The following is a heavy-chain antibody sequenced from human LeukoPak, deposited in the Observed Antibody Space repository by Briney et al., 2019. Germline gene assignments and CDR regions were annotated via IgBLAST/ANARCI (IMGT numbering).Heavy chain of an antibody. D-gene: IGHD3-9*01. CDR1: EFTFSSYV. Sequence: AGGSLRLSCEASEFTFSSYVMSWVRQAPGKGLEWVSAISGSGGSTYYADSVKGRFTISRDNSKNTLYLQVNSLRAEDTAVYYCAKTWLSYFDYWGQGTLVTVSS. V-gene: IGHV3-23*01. J-gene: IGHJ4*02. CDR2: ISGSGGST. CDR3: AKTWLSYFDY.